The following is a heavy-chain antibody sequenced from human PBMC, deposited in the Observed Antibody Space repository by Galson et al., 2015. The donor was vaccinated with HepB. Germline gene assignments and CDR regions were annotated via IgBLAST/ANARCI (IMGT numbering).Heavy chain of an antibody. CDR3: AREGGRFLEWLRNPPFYFDY. Sequence: SVKVSCKASGYTFTSYYMHWVRQAPGQGLEWMGIINPSGGSTSYAQKFQGRVTMTRDTSTSTVYMELSSLRSEDTAVYYCAREGGRFLEWLRNPPFYFDYWGQGTLVTVSS. CDR1: GYTFTSYY. CDR2: INPSGGST. V-gene: IGHV1-46*01. J-gene: IGHJ4*02. D-gene: IGHD3-3*01.